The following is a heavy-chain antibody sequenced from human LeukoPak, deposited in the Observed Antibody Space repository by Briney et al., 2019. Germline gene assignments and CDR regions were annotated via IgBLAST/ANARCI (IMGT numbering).Heavy chain of an antibody. Sequence: GGPLRLSCAASGFSFSGNHMNWVRQAPGKGLEWVSYISSNSRDIYYADSVMGRFTISRDNIENTLYLQMNSLRAEDTAIYYCARDKCSGGTCYGYFQHWGQGTLVTVSS. D-gene: IGHD2-15*01. V-gene: IGHV3-48*01. CDR1: GFSFSGNH. CDR2: ISSNSRDI. J-gene: IGHJ1*01. CDR3: ARDKCSGGTCYGYFQH.